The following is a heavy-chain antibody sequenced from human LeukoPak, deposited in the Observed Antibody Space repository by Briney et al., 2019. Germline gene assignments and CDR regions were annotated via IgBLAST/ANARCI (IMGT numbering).Heavy chain of an antibody. CDR2: ISRSGSTI. V-gene: IGHV3-11*01. CDR3: AREGDGDFAINM. Sequence: GGSLRLSCAASGFGFSDYYMSWIRQAPGKGLEWVSYISRSGSTIHYADSVKGRFTISRDNAKNSLYLQMNSLRAEDTAVYCCAREGDGDFAINMWGQGTTVIVSS. CDR1: GFGFSDYY. J-gene: IGHJ3*02. D-gene: IGHD4-17*01.